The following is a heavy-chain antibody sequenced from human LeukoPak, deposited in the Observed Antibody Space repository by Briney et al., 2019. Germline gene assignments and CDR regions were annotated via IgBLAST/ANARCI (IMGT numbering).Heavy chain of an antibody. J-gene: IGHJ5*02. CDR1: GGSISGTNW. V-gene: IGHV4-4*02. CDR2: ISLAGQT. CDR3: ARGDYYAGGGRNWFDP. Sequence: PSGTLSLTCGVSGGSISGTNWWSWVRQPPGQGLEWIGEISLAGQTNYNPSLNGRVTMSLDKSSNQLSLHLTSVTAADTAVYYCARGDYYAGGGRNWFDPWGQGTLVTVSS. D-gene: IGHD3-16*01.